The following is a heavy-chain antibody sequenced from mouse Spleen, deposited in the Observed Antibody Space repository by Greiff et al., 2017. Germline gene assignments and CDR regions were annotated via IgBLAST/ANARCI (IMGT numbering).Heavy chain of an antibody. CDR2: ISNLAYSI. J-gene: IGHJ3*01. V-gene: IGHV5-15*01. CDR1: GFTFSDYG. D-gene: IGHD4-1*01. Sequence: DVQLVESGGGLVKPGGSLKLSCAASGFTFSDYGMAWVRQAPGKGPEWVAFISNLAYSIYYADTVTGRFTISRENAKNTLYLEMSSLRSEDTAMYYCARHQTASWFAYWGQGTLVTVSA. CDR3: ARHQTASWFAY.